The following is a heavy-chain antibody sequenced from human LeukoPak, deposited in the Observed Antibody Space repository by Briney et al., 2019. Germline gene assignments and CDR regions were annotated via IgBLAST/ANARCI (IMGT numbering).Heavy chain of an antibody. CDR3: ARVAKDYDFWSGSSFDY. D-gene: IGHD3-3*01. CDR1: GFTFSDYY. CDR2: MSSSVSTI. V-gene: IGHV3-11*01. J-gene: IGHJ4*02. Sequence: PGGSLRLSCAASGFTFSDYYMSWIRQAPGKGLEGVSYMSSSVSTIYYADSVKGRFTISRDNAKNSLYLQMNSLRAEDTAVYYCARVAKDYDFWSGSSFDYWGQGTLVTVSS.